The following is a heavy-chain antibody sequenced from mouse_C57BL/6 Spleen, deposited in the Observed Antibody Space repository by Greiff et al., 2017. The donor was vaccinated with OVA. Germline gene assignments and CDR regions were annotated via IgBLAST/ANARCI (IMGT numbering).Heavy chain of an antibody. CDR3: AREGRDAMDY. CDR1: GYTFTSYW. D-gene: IGHD3-3*01. J-gene: IGHJ4*01. V-gene: IGHV1-55*01. Sequence: QVQLQQPGAELVKPGASVKMSCKASGYTFTSYWLTWVKQRPGQGLEWIGDIYPGSGSTKYNEKFKSKATLTVDTSSSTAYMQLSSLTSEDSAVYYCAREGRDAMDYWGQGTSVTVSS. CDR2: IYPGSGST.